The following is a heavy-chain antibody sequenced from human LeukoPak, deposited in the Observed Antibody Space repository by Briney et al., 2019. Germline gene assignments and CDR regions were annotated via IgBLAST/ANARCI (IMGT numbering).Heavy chain of an antibody. V-gene: IGHV1-69*04. CDR1: GGTFSSYA. J-gene: IGHJ6*02. CDR3: ARGITMVRAQYGMDV. Sequence: SVKVSCKASGGTFSSYAISWVRQAPGQGLEWMGRIIPILGIANYAQKFQGRVTITADKSTSTAYMELSSLRSEGTAVYYCARGITMVRAQYGMDVWGQGTTVTVSS. CDR2: IIPILGIA. D-gene: IGHD3-10*01.